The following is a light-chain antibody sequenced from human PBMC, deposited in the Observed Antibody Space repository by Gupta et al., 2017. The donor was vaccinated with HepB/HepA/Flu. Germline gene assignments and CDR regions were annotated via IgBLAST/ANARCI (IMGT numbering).Light chain of an antibody. Sequence: DIQMTQSPSTLSASVGDRVTITCRASQSISNWLAWYQQKPGKAPKVLIYKASSLESGVPSRFSGSGSGTEFTLTISSLQPDDLATYYCQQYNSYLFTFGPGTKVDIK. CDR3: QQYNSYLFT. V-gene: IGKV1-5*03. J-gene: IGKJ3*01. CDR1: QSISNW. CDR2: KAS.